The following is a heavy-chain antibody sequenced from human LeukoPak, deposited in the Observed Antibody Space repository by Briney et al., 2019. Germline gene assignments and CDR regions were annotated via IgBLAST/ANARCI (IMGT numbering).Heavy chain of an antibody. CDR3: ARDYDFDY. CDR1: GFTFSSYA. V-gene: IGHV3-64*01. D-gene: IGHD3-16*01. CDR2: ISSNGGST. J-gene: IGHJ4*02. Sequence: GGSLRLSCAASGFTFSSYAMSGVRQAPGKGLEYVSAISSNGGSTYYANSVKGRFTISRDNSKNTLYLQMGSLRAEDMAVYYCARDYDFDYWGQGTLVTVSS.